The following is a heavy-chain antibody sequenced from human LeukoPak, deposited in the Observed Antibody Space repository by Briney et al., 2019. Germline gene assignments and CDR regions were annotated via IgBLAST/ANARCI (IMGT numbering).Heavy chain of an antibody. CDR2: ISGSSGST. Sequence: PGGSLRLSCAASGFTFSSYAMSWVRQAPGKGLEWVSAISGSSGSTYYADSVKGRFTVSRDDSKSTLYLQMNSLRAEDTAVYYCAKGYFGSGSYYFDYWGQGTLVTASS. V-gene: IGHV3-23*01. CDR1: GFTFSSYA. D-gene: IGHD3-10*01. J-gene: IGHJ4*02. CDR3: AKGYFGSGSYYFDY.